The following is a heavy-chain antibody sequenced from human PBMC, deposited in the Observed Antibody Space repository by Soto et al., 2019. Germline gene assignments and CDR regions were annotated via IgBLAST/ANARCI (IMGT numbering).Heavy chain of an antibody. V-gene: IGHV3-74*01. CDR2: ASPDGTST. J-gene: IGHJ5*02. D-gene: IGHD4-17*01. CDR1: GFTFSSFW. Sequence: LRLSCAASGFTFSSFWMHWVRQAPGKGLEWVSRASPDGTSTNYADSVKGRFTISRVNAKNTLFMQMNSLRAEDTAVYYCTRHGSGDYFLFDPWGQGTLVTVSS. CDR3: TRHGSGDYFLFDP.